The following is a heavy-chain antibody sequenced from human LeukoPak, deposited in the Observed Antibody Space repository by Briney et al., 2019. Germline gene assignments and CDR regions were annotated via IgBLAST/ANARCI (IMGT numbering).Heavy chain of an antibody. D-gene: IGHD3-22*01. V-gene: IGHV3-23*01. CDR2: ISGGGDGT. J-gene: IGHJ2*01. CDR1: GFTFSSYA. Sequence: GGSLRLSCAASGFTFSSYAMSWVRQAPGKGLEWVSVISGGGDGTDYADSVKGRFSISRDNSKNTLYLQMNSLRAEDTAAYYCAKSPISMIVVAKGWYFDLWGRGTLVTVSS. CDR3: AKSPISMIVVAKGWYFDL.